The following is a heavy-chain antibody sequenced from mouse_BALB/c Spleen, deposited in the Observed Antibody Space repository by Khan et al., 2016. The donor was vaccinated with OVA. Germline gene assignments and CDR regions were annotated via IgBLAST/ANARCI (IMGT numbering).Heavy chain of an antibody. CDR3: TRDRNYYGSSFYFDY. Sequence: EVELVESGGGLVKPGGSLRLSCAASGFTFSSYSMSWVRQTPEKRLEWVATITSGGSYTYYPDSVQGRFTISRDNAKNTLYLQMSSRKSEDTAIYYCTRDRNYYGSSFYFDYWGQGTTLTVSS. CDR2: ITSGGSYT. CDR1: GFTFSSYS. J-gene: IGHJ2*01. V-gene: IGHV5-6-4*01. D-gene: IGHD1-1*01.